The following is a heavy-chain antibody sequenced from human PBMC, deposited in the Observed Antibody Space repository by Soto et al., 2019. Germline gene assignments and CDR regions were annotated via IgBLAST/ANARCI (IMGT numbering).Heavy chain of an antibody. D-gene: IGHD2-21*02. J-gene: IGHJ6*03. CDR3: VRTADYFYMDV. CDR2: IYYSGST. V-gene: IGHV4-59*01. CDR1: GGSINRYF. Sequence: SETLSLTCTVSGGSINRYFWNWVRQPPGKGLEWIGYIYYSGSTNYNPSLKSRVTISIDTSKNQFSLTLSSVNAADTAVYYCVRTADYFYMDVWGKGTTVTVSS.